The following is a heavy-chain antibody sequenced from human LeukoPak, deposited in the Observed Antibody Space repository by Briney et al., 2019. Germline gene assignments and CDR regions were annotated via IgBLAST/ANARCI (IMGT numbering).Heavy chain of an antibody. CDR1: ADSISSYT. CDR3: ARLGKTPSGSYSYYYYMDV. CDR2: ISTSGST. D-gene: IGHD1-26*01. V-gene: IGHV4-4*08. Sequence: PSETLSLTCSVSADSISSYTWNWIRQPPGKGLEWIGYISTSGSTNCNPSLKSRVTIAVDTSKNQFSLKLSSMTAADTAVYYCARLGKTPSGSYSYYYYMDVWGIGTTVTVSS. J-gene: IGHJ6*03.